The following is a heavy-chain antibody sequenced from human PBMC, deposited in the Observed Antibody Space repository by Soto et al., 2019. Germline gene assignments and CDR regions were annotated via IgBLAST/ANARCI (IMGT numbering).Heavy chain of an antibody. D-gene: IGHD5-18*01. J-gene: IGHJ5*02. CDR2: IDPSDAYT. V-gene: IGHV5-10-1*01. CDR1: GYSFTSYW. CDR3: ARHEGRGYSYDYRSPGYSWFDP. Sequence: GESLKISCKASGYSFTSYWISWVRQTPGKGLEWMGRIDPSDAYTNYSPAFQGHVTFSVDKSIFTAYLQWSSLEASDAAIYYCARHEGRGYSYDYRSPGYSWFDPWGQGTLVTVSS.